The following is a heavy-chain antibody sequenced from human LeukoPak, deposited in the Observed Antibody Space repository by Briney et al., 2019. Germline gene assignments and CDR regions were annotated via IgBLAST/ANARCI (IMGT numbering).Heavy chain of an antibody. D-gene: IGHD6-13*01. CDR1: GGSFSGYY. J-gene: IGHJ4*02. CDR2: INHSGST. V-gene: IGHV4-34*01. CDR3: ARAGSSSWYLYY. Sequence: SETLSLTCAVSGGSFSGYYWSWIRQPPGKGLEWIGEINHSGSTNYNPSLKSRVTISVDTSKNHFSLKLSSVTAADTAVYYCARAGSSSWYLYYWGQGTLVTVSS.